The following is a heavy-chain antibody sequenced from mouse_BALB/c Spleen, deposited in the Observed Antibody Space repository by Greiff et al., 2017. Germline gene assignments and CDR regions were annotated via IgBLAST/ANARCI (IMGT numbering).Heavy chain of an antibody. J-gene: IGHJ2*01. CDR1: GYTFTSYW. V-gene: IGHV1-7*01. Sequence: QVQLKQSGAELAKPGASVKMSCKASGYTFTSYWMHWVKQRPGQGLEWIGYINPSTGYTEYNQKFKDKATLTADKSSSTAYMQLSSLTSEDSAVYYCARGGLLPSDYWGQGTTLTVSS. D-gene: IGHD2-3*01. CDR2: INPSTGYT. CDR3: ARGGLLPSDY.